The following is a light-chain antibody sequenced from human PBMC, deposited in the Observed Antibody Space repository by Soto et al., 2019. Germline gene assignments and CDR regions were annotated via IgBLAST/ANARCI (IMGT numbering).Light chain of an antibody. V-gene: IGKV3-20*01. Sequence: EIVLTQSPGTLSLSPGERATLSCRASQSVSSNYLAWYQQKPGQAPRLLIYGASNRATGIPDRFSGSGSGTDCTLTISRLEPEDFAVYYCQQYGSSPRTFGQGTKVEIK. CDR2: GAS. CDR3: QQYGSSPRT. J-gene: IGKJ1*01. CDR1: QSVSSNY.